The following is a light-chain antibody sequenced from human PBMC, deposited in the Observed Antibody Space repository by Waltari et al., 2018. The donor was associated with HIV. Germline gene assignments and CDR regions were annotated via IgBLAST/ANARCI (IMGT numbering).Light chain of an antibody. Sequence: DIQMTQSPSSLSASLRHRVTITCRASQNIDKYLNWYQQKAGKAPKLLIYTTSNLQSGVPSRFSGSGSGTEFTLTISSLQPEDLATYYCQQGYNTPPWTFAPGTKVEVK. CDR1: QNIDKY. V-gene: IGKV1-39*01. CDR3: QQGYNTPPWT. CDR2: TTS. J-gene: IGKJ1*01.